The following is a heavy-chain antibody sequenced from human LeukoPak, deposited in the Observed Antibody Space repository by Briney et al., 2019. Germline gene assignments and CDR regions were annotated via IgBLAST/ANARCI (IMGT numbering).Heavy chain of an antibody. CDR3: ARHGFGDYDPTDHYDGMDV. D-gene: IGHD4-17*01. V-gene: IGHV5-51*01. CDR1: GYKFTNYW. CDR2: IYPDDSDS. J-gene: IGHJ6*04. Sequence: GQSLKISCKGSGYKFTNYWIAWVRQMPGKGLEWMGVIYPDDSDSRYSPSFQGQVTISVDKSITTVYLQWSSLTASDTGMYYCARHGFGDYDPTDHYDGMDVWGKGTTVTVSS.